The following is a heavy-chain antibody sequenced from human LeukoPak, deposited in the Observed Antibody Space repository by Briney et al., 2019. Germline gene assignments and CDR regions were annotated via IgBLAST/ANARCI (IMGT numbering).Heavy chain of an antibody. Sequence: SETLSLTCTVSGGSVSSGTYYWSWIRQPPGKGLEWIGYIYYSGSTNYNPSLKSRVTISVDTSKNRFSLKLSSVTTANAAVYYCAGGSSGHFDYWGQGTLVTVSS. CDR3: AGGSSGHFDY. J-gene: IGHJ4*02. D-gene: IGHD3-10*01. CDR2: IYYSGST. V-gene: IGHV4-61*01. CDR1: GGSVSSGTYY.